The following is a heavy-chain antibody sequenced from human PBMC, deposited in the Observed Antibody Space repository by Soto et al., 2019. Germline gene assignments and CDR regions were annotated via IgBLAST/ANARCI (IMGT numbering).Heavy chain of an antibody. J-gene: IGHJ4*02. D-gene: IGHD6-13*01. CDR3: ARSFGVAAAVPFDY. V-gene: IGHV4-31*03. CDR1: GGSISSGGYY. CDR2: IYYSGST. Sequence: QVQLQESGPGLVKPSQTLSLTCTVSGGSISSGGYYWSWIRQHPGKGLEWIGYIYYSGSTYYNPSVNGRVTISVDTSKTQFSLKLSSVTAAATAVYYCARSFGVAAAVPFDYWGQGTLVTVSS.